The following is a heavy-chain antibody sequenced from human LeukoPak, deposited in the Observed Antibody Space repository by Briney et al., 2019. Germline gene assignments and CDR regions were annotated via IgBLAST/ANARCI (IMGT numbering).Heavy chain of an antibody. CDR1: GGTFSSYA. D-gene: IGHD6-19*01. J-gene: IGHJ5*02. V-gene: IGHV1-69*05. CDR2: IIPIFGTA. CDR3: ARDSTAVAGWFDP. Sequence: SVKVSCKASGGTFSSYAISWVRQAPGQGLEWMGGIIPIFGTANYAQKFQGRVTITTDESTSTAYMELSSLRSEDTAVYYCARDSTAVAGWFDPWGQGTLVTVSS.